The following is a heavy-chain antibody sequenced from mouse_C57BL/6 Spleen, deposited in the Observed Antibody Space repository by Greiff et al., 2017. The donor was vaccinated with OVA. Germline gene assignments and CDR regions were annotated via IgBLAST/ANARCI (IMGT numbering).Heavy chain of an antibody. CDR3: AGDYYGSSYPWFAY. D-gene: IGHD1-1*01. V-gene: IGHV1-81*01. CDR2: IYPRSGNT. Sequence: VQLQQSGAELARPGASVKLSCKASGYTFTSYGISWVKQRTGQGLEWIGEIYPRSGNTYYNEKFKGKATLTADKSSSTAYMELRSLTSEDSAVYFCAGDYYGSSYPWFAYWGQGTLVTVSA. CDR1: GYTFTSYG. J-gene: IGHJ3*01.